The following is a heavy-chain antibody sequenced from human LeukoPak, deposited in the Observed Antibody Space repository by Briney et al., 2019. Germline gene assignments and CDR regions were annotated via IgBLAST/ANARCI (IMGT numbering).Heavy chain of an antibody. J-gene: IGHJ4*02. Sequence: GGSLRLSCVGSGFTFRSHAMSLVRQAPEKGLEFVSGIYENGGTTYYADSVKGRFSISRDNSKNTLYLQMDSLRGEDTAVYYCAKDFRIGYSAHFDYWGQGALVTVSS. CDR1: GFTFRSHA. V-gene: IGHV3-23*01. CDR2: IYENGGTT. D-gene: IGHD2-21*01. CDR3: AKDFRIGYSAHFDY.